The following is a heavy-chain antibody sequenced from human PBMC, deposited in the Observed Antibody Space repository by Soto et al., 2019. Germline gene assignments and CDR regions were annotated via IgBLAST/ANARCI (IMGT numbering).Heavy chain of an antibody. CDR3: ASTRRRRAARPLFDY. Sequence: EVQLVESGGGLVQPGGSLRLSCAASGFTFSSYSMNWVRQAPGKGLEWVSYISSSSSTIYYADSVKGRFTISRDNAKNSLYLQMNSLRDEDTAVYDCASTRRRRAARPLFDYWGQGTLVTVSS. CDR2: ISSSSSTI. CDR1: GFTFSSYS. V-gene: IGHV3-48*02. D-gene: IGHD6-6*01. J-gene: IGHJ4*02.